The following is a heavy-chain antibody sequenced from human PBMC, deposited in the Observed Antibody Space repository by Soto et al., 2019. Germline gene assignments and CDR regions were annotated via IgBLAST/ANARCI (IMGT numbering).Heavy chain of an antibody. V-gene: IGHV4-61*01. Sequence: PSQTLSLTCTVSGDYVTGGNDDWSCIRPPPGKGQEWIGHIYYSVSTNYSPSLKSRVTILLHTPNNQFSLKVTSVTAADTAGYYCAMIPVDTYMIYWFDPWGQGTLVPVS. CDR2: IYYSVST. CDR1: GDYVTGGNDD. CDR3: AMIPVDTYMIYWFDP. D-gene: IGHD3-16*01. J-gene: IGHJ5*01.